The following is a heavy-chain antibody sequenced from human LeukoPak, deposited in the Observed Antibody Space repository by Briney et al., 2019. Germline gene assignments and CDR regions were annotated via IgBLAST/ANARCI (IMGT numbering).Heavy chain of an antibody. CDR1: GGTFSSYA. CDR2: IIPIFGTA. V-gene: IGHV1-69*05. Sequence: ASVKVSCKASGGTFSSYAISWVRQAPGQGLEWMGGIIPIFGTANYAQKFQGRVTITTDESTSTAYMELRSLRSDDTAVYYCARSHWGSQVAFDIWGQGTMVTVSS. CDR3: ARSHWGSQVAFDI. J-gene: IGHJ3*02. D-gene: IGHD3-16*01.